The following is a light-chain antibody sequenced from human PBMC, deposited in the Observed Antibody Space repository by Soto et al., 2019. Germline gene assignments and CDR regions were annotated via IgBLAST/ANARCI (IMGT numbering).Light chain of an antibody. CDR2: DVS. CDR3: CSYAGSYTYI. J-gene: IGLJ1*01. Sequence: QSVLTQPRSVSGSPGQSVTISCTGTSSDIGGYDYVSWYQQHPGKAPKLMIYDVSKRPSGVPDRFSGSKSGNTDSLTISGLQSEDEADYYCCSYAGSYTYIFETGTKGTVL. V-gene: IGLV2-11*01. CDR1: SSDIGGYDY.